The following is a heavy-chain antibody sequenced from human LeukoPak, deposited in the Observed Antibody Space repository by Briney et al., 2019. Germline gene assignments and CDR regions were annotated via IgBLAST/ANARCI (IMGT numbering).Heavy chain of an antibody. V-gene: IGHV4-34*01. D-gene: IGHD6-6*01. CDR1: GGSFSGYY. Sequence: SETLSLTCAVYGGSFSGYYWSWIRQPPGKGLEWIGEINHSGSTNYNPSLKSRVTISVDTSKNQFSLKLSSVTAADTAVYYCARGDSSSSPGWFDPWGQGTLVTASS. J-gene: IGHJ5*02. CDR2: INHSGST. CDR3: ARGDSSSSPGWFDP.